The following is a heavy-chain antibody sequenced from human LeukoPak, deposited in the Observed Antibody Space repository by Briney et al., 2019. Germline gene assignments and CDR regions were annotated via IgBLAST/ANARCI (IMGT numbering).Heavy chain of an antibody. CDR3: ARGRPYSGGYHLDY. J-gene: IGHJ4*02. CDR1: GDSTSSDRYY. V-gene: IGHV4-39*02. CDR2: IYYSGST. D-gene: IGHD1-26*01. Sequence: NPSETLSLTCTVSGDSTSSDRYYGGWVRQPPGKGLERIGNIYYSGSTYYNPSLKSRVTMSVDTSKNQFFLKLNSVTAADTAVYYCARGRPYSGGYHLDYWGQGTLVTVSA.